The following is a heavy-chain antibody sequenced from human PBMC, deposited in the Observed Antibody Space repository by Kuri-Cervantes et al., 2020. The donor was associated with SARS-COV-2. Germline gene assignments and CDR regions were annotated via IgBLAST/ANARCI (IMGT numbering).Heavy chain of an antibody. CDR3: ARDRSTHYFDY. Sequence: GGSLRLSCAASGFTFSSYAMHWVRQAPGKGLEWVAVISYDGSNKYYADSVKGRFTISRDNSKNTLYLQMNSLRAEDTAVYHCARDRSTHYFDYWGQGTLVTVSS. CDR1: GFTFSSYA. V-gene: IGHV3-30-3*01. J-gene: IGHJ4*02. CDR2: ISYDGSNK.